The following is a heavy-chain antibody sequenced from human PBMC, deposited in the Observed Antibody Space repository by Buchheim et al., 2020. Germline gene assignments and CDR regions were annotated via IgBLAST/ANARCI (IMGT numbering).Heavy chain of an antibody. V-gene: IGHV3-30*18. CDR3: AKGLGYCSSTSCQRQYYYYYGMDV. CDR2: ISYDGSNK. Sequence: QVQLVESGGGVVQPGRSLRLSCAASGFTFSSYGVHWVRQAPGKGLEWVAVISYDGSNKYYADSVKGRFTISRDNSKNTLYLQMNSLRAEDTAVYYCAKGLGYCSSTSCQRQYYYYYGMDVWGQGTT. J-gene: IGHJ6*02. D-gene: IGHD2-2*01. CDR1: GFTFSSYG.